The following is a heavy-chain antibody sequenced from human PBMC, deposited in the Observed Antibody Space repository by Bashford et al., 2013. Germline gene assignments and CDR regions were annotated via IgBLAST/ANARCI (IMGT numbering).Heavy chain of an antibody. CDR3: ARVGTGLDV. J-gene: IGHJ6*02. CDR2: IAHDGSEK. V-gene: IGHV3-7*03. Sequence: VRQAPGKGLEWVANIAHDGSEKYSVDSVKGRFTISRDDSKNSLYLQMNSLKTEDTAVYYCARVGTGLDVWGQGATVTVSS. D-gene: IGHD4-23*01.